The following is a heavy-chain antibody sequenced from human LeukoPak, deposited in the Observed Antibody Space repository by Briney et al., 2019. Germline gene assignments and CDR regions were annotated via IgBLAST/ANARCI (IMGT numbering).Heavy chain of an antibody. Sequence: SETLSLTCAVYGGSFSDYYWSWIRQPPGKGLEWIGEINHSGSTNYNPSLKSRVTISVDRSKNQFSLRLSSVTAADTAVYYCASSTYYYGSGSYYNRIYYYMDVWGKGTTVTISS. V-gene: IGHV4-34*01. CDR1: GGSFSDYY. J-gene: IGHJ6*03. D-gene: IGHD3-10*01. CDR2: INHSGST. CDR3: ASSTYYYGSGSYYNRIYYYMDV.